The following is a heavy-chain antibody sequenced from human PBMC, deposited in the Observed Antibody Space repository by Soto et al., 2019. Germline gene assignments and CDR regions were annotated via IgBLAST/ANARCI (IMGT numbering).Heavy chain of an antibody. CDR2: IRGSGGST. J-gene: IGHJ4*02. D-gene: IGHD3-10*01. V-gene: IGHV3-23*01. CDR3: AKDRGYLYGPGSSIYYFDY. CDR1: GFTFASYA. Sequence: EVQLLESGGGLVQPGGSLRLSCAASGFTFASYAMNWVRQAPGKGLEWVSGIRGSGGSTYYADPAKGRFTISRDNSKNTLYLQMNSLRAEDTAVYYCAKDRGYLYGPGSSIYYFDYWGQGTLVTVSS.